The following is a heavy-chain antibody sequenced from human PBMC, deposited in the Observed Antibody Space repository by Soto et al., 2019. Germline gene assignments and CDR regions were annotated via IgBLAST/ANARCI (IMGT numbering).Heavy chain of an antibody. CDR3: ARDARVSGTYYYYYMDV. J-gene: IGHJ6*03. D-gene: IGHD3-3*01. CDR2: IRSSGSGT. Sequence: GALSPSCVGPGLILSSYSMYLVRAGSKKRLEYLASIRSSGSGTHYADSVKGRFTISRDNSKNTLYLQMGSLRTDDTALYHCARDARVSGTYYYYYMDVWRKGTTVTVSS. CDR1: GLILSSYS. V-gene: IGHV3-64*02.